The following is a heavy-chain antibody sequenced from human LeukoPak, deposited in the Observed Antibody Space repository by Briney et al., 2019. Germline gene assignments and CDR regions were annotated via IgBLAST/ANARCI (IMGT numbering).Heavy chain of an antibody. CDR1: GGTFSSYA. D-gene: IGHD3-10*01. J-gene: IGHJ6*03. CDR2: IIPIFGTA. CDR3: ARGYYYGSGSYQPLYYYYYMDA. Sequence: SVKVSCKASGGTFSSYAISWVRQAPGQGLEWMGGIIPIFGTANYAQKFQGRVTITTDECTSTAYMELSSLRSEDTAVYYCARGYYYGSGSYQPLYYYYYMDAWGKGTTVTVSS. V-gene: IGHV1-69*05.